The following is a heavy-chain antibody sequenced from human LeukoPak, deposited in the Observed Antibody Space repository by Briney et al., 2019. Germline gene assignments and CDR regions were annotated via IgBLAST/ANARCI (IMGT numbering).Heavy chain of an antibody. V-gene: IGHV3-21*06. CDR3: ARDGHGYDQAFDY. Sequence: GGSLRLSCAASGFTFSSYSMNWVRQAPGKGLEWVSSISSSSSYIYYADSVKGRFTIFRDNAKNSLYLQMNSLRAEDTAVYYCARDGHGYDQAFDYWGQGTLVTVSS. D-gene: IGHD5-12*01. CDR2: ISSSSSYI. J-gene: IGHJ4*02. CDR1: GFTFSSYS.